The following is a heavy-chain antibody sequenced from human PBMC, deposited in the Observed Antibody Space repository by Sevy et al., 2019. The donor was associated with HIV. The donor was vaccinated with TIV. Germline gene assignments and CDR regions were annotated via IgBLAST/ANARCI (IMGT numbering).Heavy chain of an antibody. Sequence: GGSLRLSCAASGITFSGYGMNWVRQAPGKGLDWVSTIYGSAGVTYYADSVKGRFTISRDNSKNTLFLQMNNLRAEDTAVYYCAGGRFDSTGSFDAFDIWGRGTLVTVSS. J-gene: IGHJ3*02. CDR2: IYGSAGVT. CDR1: GITFSGYG. CDR3: AGGRFDSTGSFDAFDI. V-gene: IGHV3-23*01. D-gene: IGHD3-22*01.